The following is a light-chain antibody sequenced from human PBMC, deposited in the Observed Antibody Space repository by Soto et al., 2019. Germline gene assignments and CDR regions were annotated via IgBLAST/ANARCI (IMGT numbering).Light chain of an antibody. V-gene: IGKV3-11*01. Sequence: IVLPQSPATLSLSPGERATLSCRASPSVSSYLAWYQQKPVQPPRLLIYDASNRPTGTPARFSGSGSGTDFTLTISSLEPEDFAVYYCQQRFSGYSFGQGTKLEIK. CDR1: PSVSSY. CDR2: DAS. CDR3: QQRFSGYS. J-gene: IGKJ2*03.